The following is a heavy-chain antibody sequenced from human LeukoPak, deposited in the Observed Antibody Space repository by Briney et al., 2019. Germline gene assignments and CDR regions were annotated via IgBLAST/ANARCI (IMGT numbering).Heavy chain of an antibody. Sequence: RGASLKISCKGSDSRFTSYWISWGRQMPGKGLEWMGRIDPSDSYTNYNPSFQGHVTISGDKSISTAYLQWISLEASDPAMYYCAILGYSSWGEGVWFDPWGQGTLVTVSS. D-gene: IGHD4-11*01. CDR1: DSRFTSYW. CDR2: IDPSDSYT. J-gene: IGHJ5*02. V-gene: IGHV5-10-1*01. CDR3: AILGYSSWGEGVWFDP.